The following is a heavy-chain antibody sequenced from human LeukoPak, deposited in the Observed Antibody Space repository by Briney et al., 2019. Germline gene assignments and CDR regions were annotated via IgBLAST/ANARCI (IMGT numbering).Heavy chain of an antibody. V-gene: IGHV4-34*01. D-gene: IGHD3-10*01. J-gene: IGHJ6*03. CDR1: GGSFSGYY. CDR3: ARQHRITHAYYYYMDV. Sequence: SETLSLTCAVYGGSFSGYYWSWIRQPPGKGLEWIGEINHSGSTNYNPSLKSRVTISVDTSKNQFSLKLGSVTAADTAVYYCARQHRITHAYYYYMDVWGKGTTVTISS. CDR2: INHSGST.